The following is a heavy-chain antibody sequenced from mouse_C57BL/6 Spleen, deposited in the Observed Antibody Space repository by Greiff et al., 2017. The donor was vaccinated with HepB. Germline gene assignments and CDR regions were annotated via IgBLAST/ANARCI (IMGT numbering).Heavy chain of an antibody. CDR1: GFTFSSYG. J-gene: IGHJ4*01. CDR3: ARRRSNYGGDAMDY. Sequence: EVMLVESGGDLVKPGGSLKLSCAASGFTFSSYGMSWVRQTPDKRLEWVATISSGGSYTYYPDSVKGRFTISRDNAKNTLYLQMSSLKSEDTAMYYCARRRSNYGGDAMDYWGQGTSVTVSS. CDR2: ISSGGSYT. D-gene: IGHD2-5*01. V-gene: IGHV5-6*02.